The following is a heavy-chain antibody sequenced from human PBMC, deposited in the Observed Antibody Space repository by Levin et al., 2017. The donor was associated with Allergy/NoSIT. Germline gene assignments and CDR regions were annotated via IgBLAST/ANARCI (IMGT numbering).Heavy chain of an antibody. CDR2: IFSNDEK. D-gene: IGHD6-13*01. CDR3: ARKIAAAGMIWFDP. Sequence: SGPTLVKPTETLTLTCTVSGFSLSNARMGVSWIRQPPGKALEWLAHIFSNDEKSYSTSLKSRLTISKDTSKSQVVLTMTNMDPVDTATYYCARKIAAAGMIWFDPWGQGTLVTVSS. J-gene: IGHJ5*02. V-gene: IGHV2-26*01. CDR1: GFSLSNARMG.